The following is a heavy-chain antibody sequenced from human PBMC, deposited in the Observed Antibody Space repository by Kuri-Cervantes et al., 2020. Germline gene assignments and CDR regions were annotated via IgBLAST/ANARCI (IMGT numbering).Heavy chain of an antibody. CDR1: GYTFTANA. D-gene: IGHD4-17*01. Sequence: ASVKVSCKASGYTFTANAMNWVRLAPGQGLEWMGWINTNTGNPTYAQGFIGRFVFSLDTSVSTAYLQISSLKAEDTAVYYCARDTDYGDYASFLVFDYWGQGTLVTVSS. CDR2: INTNTGNP. V-gene: IGHV7-4-1*02. J-gene: IGHJ4*02. CDR3: ARDTDYGDYASFLVFDY.